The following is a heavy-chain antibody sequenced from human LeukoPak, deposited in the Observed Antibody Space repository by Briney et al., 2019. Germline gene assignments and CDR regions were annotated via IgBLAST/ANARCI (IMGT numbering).Heavy chain of an antibody. CDR3: ARVHRYYYYMDV. J-gene: IGHJ6*03. CDR2: IYAGGRT. Sequence: GGSLRLSCAASGFTVSSNYMSWVRQAPGKGLEWVSVIYAGGRTYYADSVKGRFTIPRDNSKNTLYLEMNSLRAEDTAVYYCARVHRYYYYMDVWGKGTTVTVSS. V-gene: IGHV3-53*01. CDR1: GFTVSSNY.